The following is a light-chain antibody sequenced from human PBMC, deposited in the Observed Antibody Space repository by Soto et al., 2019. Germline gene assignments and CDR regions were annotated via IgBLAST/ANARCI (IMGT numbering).Light chain of an antibody. CDR3: HQYGSSYPYT. CDR2: GSS. J-gene: IGKJ2*01. Sequence: EVVLTQSPGTLSLSPGESASLSCRASQSVTNNYLAWYQQRPGQAPRLLIFGSSDRATGIPDRLSGSGSGTDFTLTISRLEPEDFAVYYCHQYGSSYPYTFGQGTKLEIK. V-gene: IGKV3-20*01. CDR1: QSVTNNY.